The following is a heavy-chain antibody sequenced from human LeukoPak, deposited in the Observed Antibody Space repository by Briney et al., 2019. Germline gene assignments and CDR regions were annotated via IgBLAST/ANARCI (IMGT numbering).Heavy chain of an antibody. J-gene: IGHJ4*02. D-gene: IGHD3-10*01. CDR2: IYYSGST. Sequence: SETLSLTCTVSGGSISSSSYYWGWIRQPPGKGLEWIGSIYYSGSTYYNPSLKSRVTLSVDTSKNQFSLKLSSVTAADTAVYYCARALLIGEKYYFDYWGQGTLVTVSS. CDR1: GGSISSSSYY. CDR3: ARALLIGEKYYFDY. V-gene: IGHV4-39*07.